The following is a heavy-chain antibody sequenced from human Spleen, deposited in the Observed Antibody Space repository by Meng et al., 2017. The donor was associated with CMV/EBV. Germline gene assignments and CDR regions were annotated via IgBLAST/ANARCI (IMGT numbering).Heavy chain of an antibody. D-gene: IGHD3-16*02. CDR2: IIPIFGTA. Sequence: VSCQASGGTFSSYAISWVRQAPGQGLEWMGGIIPIFGTANYAQKFQGRVTITTDESTSTAYMELSSLRSEDTAVYYCASIWGGIVAPWGQGTLVTVSS. J-gene: IGHJ5*02. V-gene: IGHV1-69*05. CDR1: GGTFSSYA. CDR3: ASIWGGIVAP.